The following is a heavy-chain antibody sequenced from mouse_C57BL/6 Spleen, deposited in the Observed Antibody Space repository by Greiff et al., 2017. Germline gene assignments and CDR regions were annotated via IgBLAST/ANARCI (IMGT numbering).Heavy chain of an antibody. Sequence: VQVVESGAELVKPGASVKLSCKASGYTFTEYTIHWVKQRSGQGLEWIGWFYPGSGSIKYNEKFKDKATLTADKSSSTVYMELSRLTSEDSAVYCCARHEVYYDGYPWFAYWGQGTLVTVSA. D-gene: IGHD2-3*01. V-gene: IGHV1-62-2*01. J-gene: IGHJ3*01. CDR3: ARHEVYYDGYPWFAY. CDR1: GYTFTEYT. CDR2: FYPGSGSI.